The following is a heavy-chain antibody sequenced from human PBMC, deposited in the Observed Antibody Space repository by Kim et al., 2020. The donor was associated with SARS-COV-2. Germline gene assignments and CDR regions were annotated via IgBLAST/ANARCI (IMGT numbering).Heavy chain of an antibody. CDR3: ARQPCGEDCYPDY. D-gene: IGHD2-21*01. Sequence: YNPPLKSRVTISVDTSKNQFSLKLNSVTAADTAVDYCARQPCGEDCYPDYWGQGTLVTASS. V-gene: IGHV4-39*01. J-gene: IGHJ4*02.